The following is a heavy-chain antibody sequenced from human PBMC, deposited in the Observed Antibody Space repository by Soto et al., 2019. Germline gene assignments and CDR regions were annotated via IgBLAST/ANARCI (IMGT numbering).Heavy chain of an antibody. CDR1: GFTFSSYA. CDR2: ISYDGSNK. D-gene: IGHD2-2*01. V-gene: IGHV3-30-3*01. CDR3: LGYCISTGCSQSY. Sequence: QVQLVESGGGVVQPGRSLRLSCAASGFTFSSYAMHWVRQAPGKGLEWVAVISYDGSNKYYADSVKGRFTISRDNSKNTLYLQMNSLRAEDTAVYYCLGYCISTGCSQSYWGQGTLVTVS. J-gene: IGHJ4*02.